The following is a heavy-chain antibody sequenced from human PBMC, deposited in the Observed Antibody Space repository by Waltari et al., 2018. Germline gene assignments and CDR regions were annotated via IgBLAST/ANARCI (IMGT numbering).Heavy chain of an antibody. V-gene: IGHV4-61*02. D-gene: IGHD1-7*01. Sequence: QVQLQESGPGLVKPTHTLSLTCTVSGEPISDDVSRWTYWTWIRPSAGQGLEWIGHIYSSGAVDYNPSLSSRVTISLDTPKSHFTLKLTSVTAADTAVYYCANRGVGNYFKYFRLWSPGTLVTVSS. CDR3: ANRGVGNYFKYFRL. CDR2: IYSSGAV. CDR1: GEPISDDVSRWTY. J-gene: IGHJ1*01.